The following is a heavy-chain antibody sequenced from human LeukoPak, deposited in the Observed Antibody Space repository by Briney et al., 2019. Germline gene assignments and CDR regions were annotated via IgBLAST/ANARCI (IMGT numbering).Heavy chain of an antibody. Sequence: LETLSLTCTVSGASFSSSTYYWGWIRQPPGKGLEWIGSIYYSGSTYYNPSLKSRVTMSVDTSKNQFSLKLSSVTAADTAVYYCARHAGGISATGTRPFDYWGQGTLVTVSS. CDR2: IYYSGST. J-gene: IGHJ4*02. V-gene: IGHV4-39*01. D-gene: IGHD6-13*01. CDR1: GASFSSSTYY. CDR3: ARHAGGISATGTRPFDY.